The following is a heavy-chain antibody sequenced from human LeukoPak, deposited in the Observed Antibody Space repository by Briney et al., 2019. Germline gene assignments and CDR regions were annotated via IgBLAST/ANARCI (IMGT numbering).Heavy chain of an antibody. CDR3: ARDHSLILDY. J-gene: IGHJ4*02. Sequence: ASVRVSCKASGYTFTSYGIIWVRQTPGQGLEWMGWISANNGNTNYVQKLQGRVTMTTDTSTSTAYMELRSLRSDDTAVYYCARDHSLILDYWGQGTLVTVSS. CDR2: ISANNGNT. V-gene: IGHV1-18*01. CDR1: GYTFTSYG. D-gene: IGHD3-16*01.